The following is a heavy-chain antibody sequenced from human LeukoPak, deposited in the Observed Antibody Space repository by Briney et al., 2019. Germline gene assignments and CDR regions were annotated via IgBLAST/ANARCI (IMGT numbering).Heavy chain of an antibody. V-gene: IGHV1-18*01. J-gene: IGHJ4*02. Sequence: ASVKVSCKASGYTFTSYAITWVRQAPGQGLEWMGWISAYNGNTNYVQKLQGRVTMTTDTSTSTAYMELRSLRSDDTAVYYCARPHSLDDYGDYWGQGTLVTVSS. D-gene: IGHD1-1*01. CDR1: GYTFTSYA. CDR2: ISAYNGNT. CDR3: ARPHSLDDYGDY.